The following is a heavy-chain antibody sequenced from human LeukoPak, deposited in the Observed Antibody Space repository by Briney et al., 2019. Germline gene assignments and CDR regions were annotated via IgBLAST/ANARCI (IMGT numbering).Heavy chain of an antibody. Sequence: PSQTLSLTCTVSGGSISSGGYYWSWIRQPPGKGLEWIGYIYHSGSTYYNPSLKSRVTISVDRSKNQFPLKLSSVTAADTAVYYCARSDYSSDYFFDYWGQGTLVTVSS. V-gene: IGHV4-30-2*01. J-gene: IGHJ4*02. D-gene: IGHD4-11*01. CDR1: GGSISSGGYY. CDR2: IYHSGST. CDR3: ARSDYSSDYFFDY.